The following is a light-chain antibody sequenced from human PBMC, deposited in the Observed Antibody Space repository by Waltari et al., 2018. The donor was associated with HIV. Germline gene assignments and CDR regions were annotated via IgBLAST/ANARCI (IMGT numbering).Light chain of an antibody. CDR2: GNS. CDR3: QSYDRSLSGYVV. V-gene: IGLV1-40*01. Sequence: QSLLTQPPSVSGAPGQRVTISCTGSSSNIGAGFVVHWYQQLPGTVPKLLIYGNSNRPSGVPHRFSGSKSGTSASLAITGLQAEDEADYYCQSYDRSLSGYVVFGGGTKLTVL. J-gene: IGLJ2*01. CDR1: SSNIGAGFV.